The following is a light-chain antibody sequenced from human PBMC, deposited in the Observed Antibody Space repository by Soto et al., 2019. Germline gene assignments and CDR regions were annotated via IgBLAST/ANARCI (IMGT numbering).Light chain of an antibody. J-gene: IGKJ1*01. CDR1: QSVIRY. V-gene: IGKV3-11*01. Sequence: EIVLTQSPSTLSFSPWERSTLSFRASQSVIRYLAWYQQRPGQAPRLLIYDASYRATGIPARFSGSGSGTDFTLTISRLEPEDFAVYYCQQYGSSGTFGQGTKVDIK. CDR3: QQYGSSGT. CDR2: DAS.